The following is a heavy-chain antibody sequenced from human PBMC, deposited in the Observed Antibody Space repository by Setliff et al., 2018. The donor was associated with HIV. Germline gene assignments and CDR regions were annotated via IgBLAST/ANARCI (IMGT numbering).Heavy chain of an antibody. Sequence: SETLSLTCTVSGGSISSGGYYWNWIRQHPGEGLEWIGYIYYSGSTYYNPSLKSRVTISVDTSKNQFSLKLSSVTAADTAVYYCARDRALRFSKSPSFNYFDVWGQGALVTVSS. D-gene: IGHD3-10*01. J-gene: IGHJ4*02. CDR1: GGSISSGGYY. CDR3: ARDRALRFSKSPSFNYFDV. V-gene: IGHV4-31*03. CDR2: IYYSGST.